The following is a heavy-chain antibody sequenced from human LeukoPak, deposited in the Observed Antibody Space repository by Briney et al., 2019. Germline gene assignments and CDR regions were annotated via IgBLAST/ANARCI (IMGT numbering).Heavy chain of an antibody. D-gene: IGHD6-13*01. CDR1: GGSMSNYY. CDR2: IYYSGST. Sequence: PSETLSLTCTVSGGSMSNYYWNWIRQPPGKGLEWIGYIYYSGSTNYNPSLKSRVTISVDTSKNQFSLKLNSVTAADTAVYYCARQSAAAGPLDYWGQGTLVTVSS. CDR3: ARQSAAAGPLDY. V-gene: IGHV4-59*08. J-gene: IGHJ4*02.